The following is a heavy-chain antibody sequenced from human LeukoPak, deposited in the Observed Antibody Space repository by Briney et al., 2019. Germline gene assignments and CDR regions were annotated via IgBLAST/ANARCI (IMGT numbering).Heavy chain of an antibody. CDR2: INPSGGST. CDR3: AREGGYCSGGSCSGSAFDI. J-gene: IGHJ3*02. CDR1: GYTFTSYY. V-gene: IGHV1-46*03. D-gene: IGHD2-15*01. Sequence: ASVKVSCKASGYTFTSYYMHWVRQAPGQGLEWMGIINPSGGSTSYAQKFQGRVTMTRDTSTSTVYMELSSLRSEDTAVYYSAREGGYCSGGSCSGSAFDIWGQGTMVTVSS.